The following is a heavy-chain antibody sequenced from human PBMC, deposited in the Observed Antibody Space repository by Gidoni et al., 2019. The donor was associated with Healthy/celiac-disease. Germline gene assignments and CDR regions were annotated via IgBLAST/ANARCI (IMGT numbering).Heavy chain of an antibody. V-gene: IGHV1-2*02. CDR3: ARDDESNSWYHY. CDR1: GYTFTGYY. D-gene: IGHD4-4*01. Sequence: QVQLVQSGAEVKKPGASVKVSCKTSGYTFTGYYMHWVRPAPGQGLEWMGWINPNSGGTNYAQKFQGRVTMTRDTSISTAYMDLSRLRSDDTAVYYCARDDESNSWYHYWGQGTLVTVSS. J-gene: IGHJ4*02. CDR2: INPNSGGT.